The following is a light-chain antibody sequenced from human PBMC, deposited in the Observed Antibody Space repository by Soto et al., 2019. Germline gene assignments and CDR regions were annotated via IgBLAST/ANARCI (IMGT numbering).Light chain of an antibody. J-gene: IGLJ1*01. CDR1: SSDVGGYNY. CDR3: SSYTTSNTRQIV. Sequence: QSALTQPASLSGSPGQSITISCTGTSSDVGGYNYVSWYQHHPGKAPKLLIYDVSNRPSGISNRFSGSKSDNTASLTISGLQPEDEADYYCSSYTTSNTRQIVFGTGTKLTVL. V-gene: IGLV2-14*03. CDR2: DVS.